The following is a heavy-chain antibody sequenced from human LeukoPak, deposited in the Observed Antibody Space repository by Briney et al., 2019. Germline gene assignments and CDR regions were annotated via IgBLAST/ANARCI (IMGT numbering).Heavy chain of an antibody. D-gene: IGHD3-22*01. Sequence: GGSLRLSCAASGFTFSSYAMSWVRQAPGKGLEWVSGISGSGDNTYYADSVKGRFTISRDNSKNTLYVQVNSLGTEDTAAYYCAKGSYYDSSGSFHFDYWGRGTLVTVSS. CDR3: AKGSYYDSSGSFHFDY. CDR1: GFTFSSYA. J-gene: IGHJ4*02. V-gene: IGHV3-23*01. CDR2: ISGSGDNT.